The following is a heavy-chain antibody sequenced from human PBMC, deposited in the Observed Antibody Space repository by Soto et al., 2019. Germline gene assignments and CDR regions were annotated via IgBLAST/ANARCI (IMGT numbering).Heavy chain of an antibody. V-gene: IGHV3-13*01. J-gene: IGHJ6*02. Sequence: EVQLVESGGGLVQPGGSLRLSCAASGFTFSNYDMHWVRQVTGKGLEWVSGITTAGDTYYPGSVKGRFTISREKAKNSLYPQMNSLSAGDTAVYYCARELHGGSYGMDVWGQGTTVTVSS. CDR3: ARELHGGSYGMDV. CDR2: ITTAGDT. CDR1: GFTFSNYD.